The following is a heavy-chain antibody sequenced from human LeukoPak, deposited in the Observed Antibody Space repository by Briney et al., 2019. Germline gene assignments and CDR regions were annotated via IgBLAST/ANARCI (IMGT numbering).Heavy chain of an antibody. CDR2: ISWYSGSI. V-gene: IGHV3-9*01. CDR3: AKDSRLVPEGFDY. J-gene: IGHJ4*02. D-gene: IGHD2-8*02. CDR1: GFTFDDYA. Sequence: GGSLRLSCAASGFTFDDYAMHWVRQAPGKGLEWVSGISWYSGSIGYADSVKGRFTISRDNAKNSLYLQMNSLRAEDTALYYCAKDSRLVPEGFDYWGQGTLVTVSS.